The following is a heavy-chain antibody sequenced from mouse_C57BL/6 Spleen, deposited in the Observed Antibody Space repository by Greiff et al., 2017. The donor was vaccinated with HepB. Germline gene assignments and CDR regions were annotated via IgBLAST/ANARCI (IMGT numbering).Heavy chain of an antibody. D-gene: IGHD4-1*01. J-gene: IGHJ4*01. CDR3: ASLGRGNYYAMDY. V-gene: IGHV2-9*01. Sequence: VKVVESGPGLVAPSQSLSITCTVSGFSLTSYGVDWVRQPPGKGLEWLGVIWGGGSTNYNSALMSRLSISKDNSKSQVFLKMNSLQTDDTAMYYCASLGRGNYYAMDYWGQGTSVTVSS. CDR2: IWGGGST. CDR1: GFSLTSYG.